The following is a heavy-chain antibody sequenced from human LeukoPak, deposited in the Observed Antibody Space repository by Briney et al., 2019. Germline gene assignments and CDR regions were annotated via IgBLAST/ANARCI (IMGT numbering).Heavy chain of an antibody. D-gene: IGHD6-19*01. V-gene: IGHV3-30*18. CDR3: AKDTGSGWYLFDY. CDR1: GFTFSSYG. Sequence: GGSLRLSCAASGFTFSSYGMHWVRQAPGKGLEWVAVISYDGSNKYYADSVKGRFTISRDNSKNTLYLQMNSLRAEDTAVYYCAKDTGSGWYLFDYWGQGTLVTVSS. J-gene: IGHJ4*02. CDR2: ISYDGSNK.